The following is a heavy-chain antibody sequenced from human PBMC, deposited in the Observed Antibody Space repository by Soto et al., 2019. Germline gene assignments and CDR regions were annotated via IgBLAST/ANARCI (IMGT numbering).Heavy chain of an antibody. V-gene: IGHV3-23*01. CDR1: GFTFTSYA. D-gene: IGHD2-2*01. CDR2: ISGSGDST. Sequence: EVHLLESGGDLVQPGGSLRLSCAASGFTFTSYAMSWVRQASGKGLEWVSGISGSGDSTYYADSVKGRFTISRDNSKNTLYLQMNSLRAEDTAVYYCAKGRSEIVPAAINSWGQGTLVTVSS. CDR3: AKGRSEIVPAAINS. J-gene: IGHJ5*02.